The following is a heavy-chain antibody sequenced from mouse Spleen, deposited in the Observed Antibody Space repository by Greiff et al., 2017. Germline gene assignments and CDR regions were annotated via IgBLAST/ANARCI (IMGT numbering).Heavy chain of an antibody. D-gene: IGHD4-1*01. CDR3: ARGLTGTDFDY. J-gene: IGHJ2*01. Sequence: QVQLQQSGAELVRPGTSVKMSCKASGYTFTNYWIGWAKQRPGHGLEWIGDIYPGGGYTNYNEKFKGKATLTADKSSSTAYMQLSSLTSEDSAVYYCARGLTGTDFDYWGQGTTLTVSS. CDR1: GYTFTNYW. V-gene: IGHV1-63*01. CDR2: IYPGGGYT.